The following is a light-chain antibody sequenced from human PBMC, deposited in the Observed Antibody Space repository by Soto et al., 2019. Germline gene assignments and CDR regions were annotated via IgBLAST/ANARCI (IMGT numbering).Light chain of an antibody. CDR1: PSVSSN. CDR3: QQYNNWWK. Sequence: EIVMTQSPATLSVSPGERATLSCRASPSVSSNLAWYQQKPGQAPRLLIYGASTRATGIPARFSGSGSGTEFTLTISSLQSEDFAVYYCQQYNNWWKFGQGTKVEIK. J-gene: IGKJ1*01. CDR2: GAS. V-gene: IGKV3-15*01.